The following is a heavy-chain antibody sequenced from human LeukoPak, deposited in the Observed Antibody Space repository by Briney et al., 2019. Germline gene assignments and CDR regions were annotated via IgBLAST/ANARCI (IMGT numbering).Heavy chain of an antibody. D-gene: IGHD6-13*01. Sequence: GGSLRLSCAASGFTFSSFGMNWVRQAPGKGLEWVSYISSSGSTIYYADSVKGRFTISRDNAKNSLYLQMNSLRAEDTAVYYCARVRGSWYYHDYWGQGTLVTVSS. CDR1: GFTFSSFG. CDR3: ARVRGSWYYHDY. CDR2: ISSSGSTI. J-gene: IGHJ4*02. V-gene: IGHV3-48*04.